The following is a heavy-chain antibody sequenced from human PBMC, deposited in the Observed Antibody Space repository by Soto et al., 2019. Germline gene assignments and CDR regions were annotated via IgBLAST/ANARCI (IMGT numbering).Heavy chain of an antibody. Sequence: DVQLVESGGGLVKPGGSLRLSCAASGFTFSSYSMNWVRQAPGKGLEWVSSIGSSSSYIYYAASVKGRFIIARDNAKNSLSLQMDSLSAEDTAVYYCARSPLDYGDYGYYFDYWGQGTLVTVSS. CDR1: GFTFSSYS. CDR2: IGSSSSYI. D-gene: IGHD4-17*01. CDR3: ARSPLDYGDYGYYFDY. V-gene: IGHV3-21*01. J-gene: IGHJ4*02.